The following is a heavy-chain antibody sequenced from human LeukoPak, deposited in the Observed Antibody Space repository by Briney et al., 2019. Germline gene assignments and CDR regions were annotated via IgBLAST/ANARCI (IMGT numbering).Heavy chain of an antibody. CDR2: ITPIFGTA. V-gene: IGHV1-69*13. CDR3: ARDQEVLRGYGDTINWFDP. D-gene: IGHD4-17*01. Sequence: ASVKVSCKASGGTFISYAISWVRQAPGQGLEWMGGITPIFGTANYAQKSQGRVTITADESTSTAYMELSSLRSEDTAVYYCARDQEVLRGYGDTINWFDPWGQGTLVTVSS. CDR1: GGTFISYA. J-gene: IGHJ5*02.